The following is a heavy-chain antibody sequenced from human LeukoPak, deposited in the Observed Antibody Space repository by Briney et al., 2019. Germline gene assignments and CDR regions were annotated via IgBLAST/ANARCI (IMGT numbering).Heavy chain of an antibody. D-gene: IGHD2-15*01. CDR2: INPNSGGA. CDR1: GYTFTGYY. J-gene: IGHJ3*02. V-gene: IGHV1-2*04. Sequence: ASVKVSCKASGYTFTGYYMHWVRQAPGQGLEWMGWINPNSGGANYAQKFQGWVTMTRDTSISTAYMELSRLRSDDTAVYYCARDPATLLGYCSGGSCPEGAFDIWGQGTMVTVSS. CDR3: ARDPATLLGYCSGGSCPEGAFDI.